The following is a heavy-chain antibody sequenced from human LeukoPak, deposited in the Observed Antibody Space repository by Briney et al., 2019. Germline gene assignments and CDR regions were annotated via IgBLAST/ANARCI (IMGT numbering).Heavy chain of an antibody. Sequence: SETLSLTCTVSGGSFNTNTYYWGWIRQPPGKGLEWLGSIYYSGSTFYNPSLKSRVTLSIDTSKNQFSLKLSSVTAADTAVYYCATTTIRLGYWGQGTLVTVSS. CDR3: ATTTIRLGY. D-gene: IGHD5-12*01. J-gene: IGHJ4*02. CDR2: IYYSGST. CDR1: GGSFNTNTYY. V-gene: IGHV4-39*07.